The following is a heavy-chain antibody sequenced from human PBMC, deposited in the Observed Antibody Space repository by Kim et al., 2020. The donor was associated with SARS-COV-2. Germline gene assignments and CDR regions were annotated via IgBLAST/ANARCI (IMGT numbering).Heavy chain of an antibody. V-gene: IGHV4-34*01. J-gene: IGHJ4*02. CDR3: ARGWGPVVAARASPLGY. CDR1: GGSFSGYY. CDR2: INHSGST. Sequence: SETLSLTCAVYGGSFSGYYWSWIRQPPGKGLEWIGEINHSGSTNYNPSLKSRVTISVDTSKNQFSLKLSSVTAADTAVYYCARGWGPVVAARASPLGYWGQGTLVTVSS. D-gene: IGHD6-6*01.